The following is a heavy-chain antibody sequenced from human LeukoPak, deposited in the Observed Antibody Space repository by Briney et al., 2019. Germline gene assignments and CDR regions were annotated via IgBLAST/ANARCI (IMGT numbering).Heavy chain of an antibody. D-gene: IGHD3-3*01. CDR3: ARDPPRDYDFWSGYSGDDY. V-gene: IGHV1-46*01. J-gene: IGHJ4*02. CDR1: GYTFTSYY. Sequence: ASVKVSCKASGYTFTSYYMHWVRQAPGQGLEWMGIINPSGGSTSYAQKFQGRVTMTRDTSTSTVYMELSNLRSEDTAVYYCARDPPRDYDFWSGYSGDDYWGQGTLVTVSS. CDR2: INPSGGST.